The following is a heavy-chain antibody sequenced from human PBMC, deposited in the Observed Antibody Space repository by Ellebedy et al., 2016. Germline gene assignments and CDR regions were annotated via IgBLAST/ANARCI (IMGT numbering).Heavy chain of an antibody. V-gene: IGHV4-61*09. CDR1: GGSINSGAYY. D-gene: IGHD3-3*01. Sequence: SETLSLXXSVSGGSINSGAYYWSWLRQPSGKGLEWLGHISTSGNTIYNPTLRSRVTMSVDTSKNHFSLELTSVTVADTAVYYCATLTIPGISDDWGQGALATLSS. CDR2: ISTSGNT. CDR3: ATLTIPGISDD. J-gene: IGHJ4*02.